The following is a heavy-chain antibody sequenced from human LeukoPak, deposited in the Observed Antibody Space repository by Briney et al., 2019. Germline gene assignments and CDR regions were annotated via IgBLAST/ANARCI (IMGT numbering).Heavy chain of an antibody. CDR1: GDSFSSNSAA. CDR2: TYYRSKWYN. J-gene: IGHJ1*01. D-gene: IGHD4-17*01. Sequence: SQTLSLTSAISGDSFSSNSAAWNWIRQSPSRGLEWLGRTYYRSKWYNDYAVSVKRRIIINPDTSKNQFSLQLNSVTPDDTAVYSCARGGYYGDYAPEYFQHWGQGTLVTVSS. CDR3: ARGGYYGDYAPEYFQH. V-gene: IGHV6-1*01.